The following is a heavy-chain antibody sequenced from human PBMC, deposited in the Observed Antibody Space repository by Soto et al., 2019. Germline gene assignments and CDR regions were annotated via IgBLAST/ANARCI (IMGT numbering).Heavy chain of an antibody. CDR2: IIPIFGTA. CDR1: GGTFSSYA. D-gene: IGHD6-19*01. V-gene: IGHV1-69*13. J-gene: IGHJ4*02. CDR3: ATVTSIAVAGYYFDY. Sequence: SVKVSCKASGGTFSSYAISWVRQAPGQGLEWMGGIIPIFGTANYAQKFQGRVTITADESTSTAYMELSSLRSEDTAVYYCATVTSIAVAGYYFDYWGQGTLVTVSS.